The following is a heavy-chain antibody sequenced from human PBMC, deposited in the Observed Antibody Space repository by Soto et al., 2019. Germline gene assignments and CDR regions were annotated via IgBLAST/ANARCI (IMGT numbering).Heavy chain of an antibody. CDR1: GGSFSGYY. V-gene: IGHV4-34*01. CDR3: ARGKRVTPDILTGSYYYGVDV. J-gene: IGHJ6*02. Sequence: SETLSLTCAVYGGSFSGYYWSWIRQPPGKGLEWIGEINHSGSTNYNPSLKSRVTISVDTSKNQFSLKLSSVTAADTAVYYCARGKRVTPDILTGSYYYGVDVWGQGTTVTVSS. CDR2: INHSGST. D-gene: IGHD3-9*01.